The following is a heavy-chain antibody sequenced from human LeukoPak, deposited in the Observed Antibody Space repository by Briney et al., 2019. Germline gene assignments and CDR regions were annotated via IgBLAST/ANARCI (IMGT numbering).Heavy chain of an antibody. V-gene: IGHV4-38-2*01. Sequence: SETLSLTCAVSGYSISSGYYWGWFRQPPGKGLGWIACIYHSGSTYYNPSLKSRVTMSVDTSKNQFSLRLTSLTAADTAVYYCARQGGSSSPYYFYYMDVWGKGTTVTVSS. J-gene: IGHJ6*03. CDR3: ARQGGSSSPYYFYYMDV. D-gene: IGHD6-13*01. CDR1: GYSISSGYY. CDR2: IYHSGST.